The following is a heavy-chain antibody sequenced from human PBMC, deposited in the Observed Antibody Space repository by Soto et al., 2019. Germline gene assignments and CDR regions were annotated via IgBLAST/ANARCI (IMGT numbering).Heavy chain of an antibody. CDR3: ASAEDSSSYLFDY. D-gene: IGHD6-6*01. V-gene: IGHV4-31*03. CDR1: GGSISSGGYY. CDR2: IYYSGST. Sequence: PSETLSLTCTVSGGSISSGGYYWSWIRQHPGKGLEWIGYIYYSGSTYYNPSLKSRVTISVDTSKNQFSLELSSVTAADTAVYYCASAEDSSSYLFDYWGQGTLVTVSS. J-gene: IGHJ4*02.